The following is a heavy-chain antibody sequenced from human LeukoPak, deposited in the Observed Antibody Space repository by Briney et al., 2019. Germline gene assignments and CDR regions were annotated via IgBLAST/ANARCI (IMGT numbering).Heavy chain of an antibody. CDR1: GXTFRSYS. Sequence: GGTLRLSCAASGXTFRSYSMNWVRQSPGQGLEWDSSISSSSSYIYYEDLVKGRFTISRDNAKNSLYLQMNRLRAEDTPVYYCARAGRHPRYCGGGSCYRAGYYGMDVWGQGTTVTVSS. J-gene: IGHJ6*02. CDR3: ARAGRHPRYCGGGSCYRAGYYGMDV. D-gene: IGHD2-15*01. CDR2: ISSSSSYI. V-gene: IGHV3-21*01.